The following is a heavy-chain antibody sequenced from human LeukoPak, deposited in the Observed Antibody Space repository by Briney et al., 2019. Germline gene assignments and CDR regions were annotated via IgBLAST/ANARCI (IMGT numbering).Heavy chain of an antibody. CDR3: ASGTGLGFDY. V-gene: IGHV3-30*03. Sequence: PGGSLRLSCAASGFTFSSYGMHWVRQAPGKGLEWVAVISYDGSNKYYADSVKGRFTISRDNAKNSLYLQMNSLRAEDTAVYYCASGTGLGFDYRGQGTLVTVSS. CDR1: GFTFSSYG. CDR2: ISYDGSNK. J-gene: IGHJ4*02. D-gene: IGHD1-26*01.